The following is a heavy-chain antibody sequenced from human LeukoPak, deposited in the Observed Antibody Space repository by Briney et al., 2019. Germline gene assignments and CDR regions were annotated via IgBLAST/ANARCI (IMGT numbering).Heavy chain of an antibody. D-gene: IGHD3-22*01. CDR1: GGSFSGYY. J-gene: IGHJ4*02. CDR2: INHSGST. CDR3: ARVNRRPYYDSSGYYHN. Sequence: SETLSLTCAVYGGSFSGYYWSWIRQPPGKGLEWIGEINHSGSTNYNPSLKSRVTISVDTSKNQFSLKLSSVTAAATAVYYCARVNRRPYYDSSGYYHNWGQGTLVTVSS. V-gene: IGHV4-34*01.